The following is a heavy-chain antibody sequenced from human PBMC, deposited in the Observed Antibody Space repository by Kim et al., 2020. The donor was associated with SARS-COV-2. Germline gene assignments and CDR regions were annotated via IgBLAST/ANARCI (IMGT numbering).Heavy chain of an antibody. D-gene: IGHD3-10*01. J-gene: IGHJ4*02. V-gene: IGHV3-53*01. CDR1: GFTVSSNY. CDR2: IYSGGST. CDR3: ATGSLYLGAYFDY. Sequence: GGSLRLSCAASGFTVSSNYMSWVRQAPGKGLEWVSVIYSGGSTYYADSVKGRFTISRDNSKNTLYLQMNSLRAEDTAVYYCATGSLYLGAYFDYWGQGTLVTVSS.